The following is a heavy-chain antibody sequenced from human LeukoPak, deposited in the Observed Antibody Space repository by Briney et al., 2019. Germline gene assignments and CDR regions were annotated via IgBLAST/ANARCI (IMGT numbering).Heavy chain of an antibody. CDR3: AKDRGDYEYFDY. CDR2: ISWNSGSI. J-gene: IGHJ4*02. CDR1: GFTFDDYA. D-gene: IGHD4-17*01. Sequence: GGSLRLSCAASGFTFDDYAMHWVRQAPGKGLEWVSGISWNSGSIGYADSVKGRFTISRDNAKNSLYLQMNSLRAEDTALYYCAKDRGDYEYFDYWGQGTLVTVSS. V-gene: IGHV3-9*01.